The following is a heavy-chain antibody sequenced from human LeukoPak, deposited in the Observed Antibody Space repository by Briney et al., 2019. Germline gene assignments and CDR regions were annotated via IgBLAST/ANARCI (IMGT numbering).Heavy chain of an antibody. Sequence: GGSLRLSCAASGIIVSSNYMSWVRQAPGKGLEWVANINQDGSEKYYMDSMKGRFTISRDNAKNSLYLQMNSLRAEDTAVYYCAREGRSAFDYWGQGTLVTVSS. CDR2: INQDGSEK. CDR1: GIIVSSNY. CDR3: AREGRSAFDY. J-gene: IGHJ4*02. V-gene: IGHV3-7*01.